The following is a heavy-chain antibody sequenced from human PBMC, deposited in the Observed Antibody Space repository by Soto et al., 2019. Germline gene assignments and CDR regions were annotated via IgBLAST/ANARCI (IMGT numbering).Heavy chain of an antibody. J-gene: IGHJ4*02. CDR3: ASDPYYYASGF. CDR1: GFRFSDHY. V-gene: IGHV3-11*01. Sequence: QVQLVESGGGFVEPGGSLRLSCAASGFRFSDHYMTWIRQAPGKGLEWVSKISGDATTTYYADSVKGRFTVSRDNAKNSVYLQMNSLRAEDTAVYYCASDPYYYASGFWGQGTLVTVSS. D-gene: IGHD3-10*01. CDR2: ISGDATTT.